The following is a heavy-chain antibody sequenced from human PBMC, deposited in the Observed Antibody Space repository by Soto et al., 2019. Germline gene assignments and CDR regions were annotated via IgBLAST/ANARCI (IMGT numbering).Heavy chain of an antibody. V-gene: IGHV3-7*05. CDR2: IKQDGSER. J-gene: IGHJ4*02. CDR1: GFIFSSYW. Sequence: HPGGSLRLSCEVSGFIFSSYWMSWVRQAPGKGPEWVANIKQDGSERNYVDSVKGRFTISRDIAKNSLYLQMNSLRAEDTAVYYCARGSPSFYWGQGTLVTVSS. CDR3: ARGSPSFY.